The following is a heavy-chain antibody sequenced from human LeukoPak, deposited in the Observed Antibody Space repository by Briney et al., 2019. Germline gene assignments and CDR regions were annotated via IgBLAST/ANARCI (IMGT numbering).Heavy chain of an antibody. D-gene: IGHD3-9*01. J-gene: IGHJ5*02. Sequence: GASVKVSCKASGYTSTSYDINWVRQATGQGLEWMGWMNPNSGNTGYAQKFQGRVTMTRNTSINTAYMERSSLGSEDTAVYYCARVDYDILTGYSPNWFDPWGQGTLVTVSS. CDR1: GYTSTSYD. CDR3: ARVDYDILTGYSPNWFDP. V-gene: IGHV1-8*01. CDR2: MNPNSGNT.